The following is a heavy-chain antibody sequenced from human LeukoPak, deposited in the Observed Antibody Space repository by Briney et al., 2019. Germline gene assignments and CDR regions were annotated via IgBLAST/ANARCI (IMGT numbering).Heavy chain of an antibody. J-gene: IGHJ4*02. CDR2: IRSDAYGGST. CDR1: GFTFCDYA. Sequence: PGGALRLSCTGSGFTFCDYALSWVRQAPGKGLEWIGSIRSDAYGGSTQYASSVTGRFTISRDDSDNIVYLQMNSLQTDDTAVYYCTRDEKQSYFDTTAYWTLFDYCGQGTLVTVSS. D-gene: IGHD3-22*01. CDR3: TRDEKQSYFDTTAYWTLFDY. V-gene: IGHV3-49*04.